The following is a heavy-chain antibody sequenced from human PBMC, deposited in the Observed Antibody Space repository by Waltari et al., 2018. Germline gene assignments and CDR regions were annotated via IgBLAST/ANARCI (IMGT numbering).Heavy chain of an antibody. J-gene: IGHJ4*02. V-gene: IGHV2-5*02. Sequence: QITLKESGPTLVKPTQTLTLTCSLPGFSISTTGVAVGWIRQPPGKALESLAIVYWDDDKLYSPSLRDRITITKDTYKNQVVLTMTNMDPVDTATYFCAHFSYRGSRLLDHWGQGAPVTVSS. D-gene: IGHD1-26*01. CDR3: AHFSYRGSRLLDH. CDR2: VYWDDDK. CDR1: GFSISTTGVA.